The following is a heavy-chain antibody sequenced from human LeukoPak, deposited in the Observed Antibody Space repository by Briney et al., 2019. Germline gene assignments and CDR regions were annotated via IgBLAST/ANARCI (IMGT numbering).Heavy chain of an antibody. D-gene: IGHD3-16*01. V-gene: IGHV3-23*01. Sequence: GGSLRLSCAASGFTFSSYAMSWVRQAPGKGREWVSAISGSGGSTYYADSVKGRFTISRDNSKNTLYLQMNSLRAEDTAVYYCVKDRARGEFDYWGQGTLVTVSS. CDR2: ISGSGGST. J-gene: IGHJ4*02. CDR1: GFTFSSYA. CDR3: VKDRARGEFDY.